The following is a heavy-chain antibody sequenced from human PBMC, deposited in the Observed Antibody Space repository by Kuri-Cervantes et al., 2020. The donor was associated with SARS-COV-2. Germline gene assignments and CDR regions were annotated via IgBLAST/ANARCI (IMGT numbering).Heavy chain of an antibody. CDR2: INPNSGGT. V-gene: IGHV1-2*02. J-gene: IGHJ4*02. CDR3: ARDLGYCSSTSCYTSELDY. D-gene: IGHD2-2*02. CDR1: GYTFTGYY. Sequence: ASVKVSCKASGYTFTGYYMHWVRQAPGQGLEWMGWINPNSGGTNYAQKFQGRVTMTRDTSISTAYMELSRLRSDDTAVYYCARDLGYCSSTSCYTSELDYWGQGTLVTVSS.